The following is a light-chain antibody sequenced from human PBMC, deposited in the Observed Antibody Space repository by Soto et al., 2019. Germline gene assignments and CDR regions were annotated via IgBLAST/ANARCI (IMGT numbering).Light chain of an antibody. V-gene: IGLV2-14*01. CDR3: GSYTISSLYV. J-gene: IGLJ1*01. Sequence: QSVLTQPASVSGSDGQSITISCTGTSSDIGGHNFVSWYQRRPGTVPKLMLYEVSNRPSGVSNRFSGSKSGNTASLTISGLQADDEADYYCGSYTISSLYVFGTGTKLTVL. CDR2: EVS. CDR1: SSDIGGHNF.